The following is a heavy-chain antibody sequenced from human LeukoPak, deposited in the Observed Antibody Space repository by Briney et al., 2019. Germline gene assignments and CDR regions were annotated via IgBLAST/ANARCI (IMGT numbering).Heavy chain of an antibody. CDR3: ARGFLEWLSYSIYFDY. J-gene: IGHJ4*02. CDR2: INPSSGGT. Sequence: ASVKVSCKASGYTFTGYYMHWVRQAPGQGLEWMGWINPSSGGTNYAQKFQGRVTMTRDTSISTAYMELSRLRSDDTAVYYCARGFLEWLSYSIYFDYWGQGTLVTVSS. V-gene: IGHV1-2*02. D-gene: IGHD3-3*01. CDR1: GYTFTGYY.